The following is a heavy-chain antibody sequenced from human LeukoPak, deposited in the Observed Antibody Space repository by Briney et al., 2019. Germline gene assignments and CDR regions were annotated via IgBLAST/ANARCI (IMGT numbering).Heavy chain of an antibody. J-gene: IGHJ6*03. CDR3: ARDTAYGSGSYVNPYYYYYMDV. D-gene: IGHD3-10*01. Sequence: GGSLRLSCAASGFTFDDYGMSWVRQAPGKGLEWVSGINWNGGSTGYADSVKGRFTISRDNAKNSLYLQMNSLRAEDTALYYCARDTAYGSGSYVNPYYYYYMDVWGKGTTVTVSS. CDR2: INWNGGST. V-gene: IGHV3-20*04. CDR1: GFTFDDYG.